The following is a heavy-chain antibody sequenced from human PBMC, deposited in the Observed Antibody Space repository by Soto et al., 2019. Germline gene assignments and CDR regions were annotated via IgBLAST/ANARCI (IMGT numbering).Heavy chain of an antibody. Sequence: PGGSLRLSCAASGFTFSSYSMNWVRQAPGKGLEWVSSISSSSSYIYYADSVKGRFTISRDNAKNSLYLQMNSLRAEDTAVYYCARVAVAGHLYYYYGMDVWGQGTTVTVSS. D-gene: IGHD6-19*01. CDR2: ISSSSSYI. J-gene: IGHJ6*02. CDR1: GFTFSSYS. CDR3: ARVAVAGHLYYYYGMDV. V-gene: IGHV3-21*01.